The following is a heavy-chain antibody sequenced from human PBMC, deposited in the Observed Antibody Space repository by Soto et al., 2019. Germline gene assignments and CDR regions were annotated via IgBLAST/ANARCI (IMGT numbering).Heavy chain of an antibody. D-gene: IGHD6-19*01. V-gene: IGHV4-59*01. CDR3: ARDMIAVAGRYNWFDP. CDR1: GDSISAYS. Sequence: SETLSLTCTVSGDSISAYSWSWVRQPPGKGLEWIGNIHYNGNTKYNPSLKSRVIISVDRSKNQFSLKLSSVTAADTAVYYCARDMIAVAGRYNWFDPWGQGTLVTVSS. CDR2: IHYNGNT. J-gene: IGHJ5*02.